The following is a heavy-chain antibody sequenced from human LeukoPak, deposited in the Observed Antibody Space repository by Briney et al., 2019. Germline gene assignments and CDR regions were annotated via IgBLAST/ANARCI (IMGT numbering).Heavy chain of an antibody. CDR2: IYYSGST. CDR1: GGSISSYY. Sequence: SETLSLTCTVSGGSISSYYWSWIRQPPGKGLEWIGYIYYSGSTNYNPSLKSRVTISVDTSKNQFSLKLSSVTAADTAVYYCARAEMATTSDAFDIWGQGTMVTVSS. V-gene: IGHV4-59*12. D-gene: IGHD5-12*01. CDR3: ARAEMATTSDAFDI. J-gene: IGHJ3*02.